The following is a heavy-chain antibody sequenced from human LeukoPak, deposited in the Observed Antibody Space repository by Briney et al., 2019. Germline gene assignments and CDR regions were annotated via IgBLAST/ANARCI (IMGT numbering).Heavy chain of an antibody. J-gene: IGHJ6*02. CDR3: AKDILRFGYYYGMDV. Sequence: GGSLRLSCAASGFTFDDYAMHWVRQAPGKGLEWVSGISWNSGSIGYADSVKGRFTISRDNAKNSLYLQMNSLRAEDTALYYCAKDILRFGYYYGMDVWGQGTTVTVSS. CDR1: GFTFDDYA. D-gene: IGHD3-16*01. CDR2: ISWNSGSI. V-gene: IGHV3-9*01.